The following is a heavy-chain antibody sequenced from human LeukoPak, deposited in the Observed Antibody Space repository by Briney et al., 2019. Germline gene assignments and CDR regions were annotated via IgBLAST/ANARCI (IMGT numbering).Heavy chain of an antibody. CDR3: ARDTMDTAMVQH. V-gene: IGHV4-30-4*08. Sequence: SQTLSLTCTVSGGSISSGDYYWSWIRQPPGKGLEWIGYIYYSGSTYYNPSLKSRVSISLDTSKNQFSLKLSSVTAADTAVYYCARDTMDTAMVQHWGQGTLVTVSS. D-gene: IGHD5-18*01. CDR1: GGSISSGDYY. CDR2: IYYSGST. J-gene: IGHJ1*01.